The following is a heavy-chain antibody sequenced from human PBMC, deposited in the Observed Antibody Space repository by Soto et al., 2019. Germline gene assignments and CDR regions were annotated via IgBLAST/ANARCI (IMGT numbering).Heavy chain of an antibody. CDR1: GYTFISYG. V-gene: IGHV1-18*01. CDR2: ISAYNGNT. CDR3: AQYCSGGSCYSDAFDI. Sequence: SVKVSCKASGYTFISYGISWVRQAHGQGLEWMGWISAYNGNTNYAQKLQGRVTMTTDTSTSTAYMELSSLRSEDTAVYYCAQYCSGGSCYSDAFDIWGQGTMVTVSS. J-gene: IGHJ3*02. D-gene: IGHD2-15*01.